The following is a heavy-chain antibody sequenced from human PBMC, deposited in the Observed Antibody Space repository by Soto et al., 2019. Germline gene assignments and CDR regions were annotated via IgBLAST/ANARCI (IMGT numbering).Heavy chain of an antibody. CDR3: ARDYGDYSFFFDY. J-gene: IGHJ4*02. Sequence: PLETLSLTCTVSGGSITTYQWSWIRQPPGKGLEWIGGYSGFTNYNPSLESRATISVDHSKNQFFLTLRSVTAADTAVYYCARDYGDYSFFFDYWGQGASVTVSS. V-gene: IGHV4-59*01. D-gene: IGHD4-17*01. CDR2: YSGFT. CDR1: GGSITTYQ.